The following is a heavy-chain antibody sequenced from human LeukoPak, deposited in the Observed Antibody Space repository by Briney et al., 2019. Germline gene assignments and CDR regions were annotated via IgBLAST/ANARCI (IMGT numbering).Heavy chain of an antibody. CDR3: AKKRITDEDRGNYLDY. V-gene: IGHV3-21*01. Sequence: PGGSLRPSCAASGFTFSSYSMNWVRQAPGQGLEWVSAISSSSSNIYYADSVKGRFTISRDNAKNSLFLQMNSLRAEDTAVYYCAKKRITDEDRGNYLDYWGQGTLVTVSS. CDR2: ISSSSSNI. D-gene: IGHD1-14*01. CDR1: GFTFSSYS. J-gene: IGHJ4*02.